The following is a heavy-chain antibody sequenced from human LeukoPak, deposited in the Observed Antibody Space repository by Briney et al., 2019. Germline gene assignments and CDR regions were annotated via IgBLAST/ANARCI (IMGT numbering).Heavy chain of an antibody. J-gene: IGHJ4*02. D-gene: IGHD6-13*01. V-gene: IGHV3-23*01. CDR1: GFTFRNYA. Sequence: GGSLRLSCAASGFTFRNYAMNWVRQAPGKGLEWVSAISGSGGSTYYADSVKGRFTISRDNSKNTLYLQMNSLRAEDTAVYYCAKARVGAAAGFFDYWGQGTLVTVSS. CDR3: AKARVGAAAGFFDY. CDR2: ISGSGGST.